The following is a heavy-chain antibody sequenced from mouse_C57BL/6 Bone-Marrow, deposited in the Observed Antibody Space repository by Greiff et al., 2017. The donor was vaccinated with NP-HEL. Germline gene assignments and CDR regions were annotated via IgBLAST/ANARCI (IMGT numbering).Heavy chain of an antibody. CDR3: ARDSNRRLDY. D-gene: IGHD2-5*01. Sequence: QVQLQQPGAELVRPGSSVKLSCKASGYTFTSYWMDWVKQRPGQGLEWIGNIYPSDSETHYNQQFKDKATLTVDKSSSTAYMQLSSLTSEDSAVYYCARDSNRRLDYWGQGTTLTVSS. CDR2: IYPSDSET. V-gene: IGHV1-61*01. CDR1: GYTFTSYW. J-gene: IGHJ2*01.